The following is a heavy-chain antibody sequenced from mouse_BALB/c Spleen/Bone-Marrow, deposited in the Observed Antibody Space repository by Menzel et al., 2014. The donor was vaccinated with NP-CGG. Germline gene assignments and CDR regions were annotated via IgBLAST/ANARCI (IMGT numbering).Heavy chain of an antibody. V-gene: IGHV1S127*01. CDR3: TRMWAY. CDR2: IDPSDSYT. CDR1: GYTFTSYW. J-gene: IGHJ3*01. Sequence: VQVVESGAELVKSGASVKMSCKASGYTFTSYWMHWVKQRPGQGLEWIGTIDPSDSYTSYNQKFKGKATLTVDTSSSTAYMQLSSLTSEDSAVYYCTRMWAYWGQGTLVTVSA.